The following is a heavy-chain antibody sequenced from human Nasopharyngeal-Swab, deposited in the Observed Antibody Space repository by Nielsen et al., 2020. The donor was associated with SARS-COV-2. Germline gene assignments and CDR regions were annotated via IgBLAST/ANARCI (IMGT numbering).Heavy chain of an antibody. CDR2: IYYSGNT. CDR3: ARIIFTRGSGSYYAFDY. V-gene: IGHV4-31*11. D-gene: IGHD3-10*01. J-gene: IGHJ4*02. CDR1: GGSISRSAYY. Sequence: TLSLTCAVSGGSISRSAYYWSWIRQHPGKGLEWIGYIYYSGNTYYNPSLKSRVTISVDTSQNQFSLILRSVTAADTAVYYCARIIFTRGSGSYYAFDYWGQGTLVTVSS.